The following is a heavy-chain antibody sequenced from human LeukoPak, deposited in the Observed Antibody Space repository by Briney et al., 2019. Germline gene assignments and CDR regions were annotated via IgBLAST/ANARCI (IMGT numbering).Heavy chain of an antibody. Sequence: ASVKVSCKVSGYTLTELSMHWVRQAPGKGLEWMGGFDPEDGETIYAQKFQGRVTMTEDTSTDTAYMELSSLRSEDTAVYYCATQFSSSTRYYYYYMDVWGKGTTVTVSS. CDR1: GYTLTELS. CDR3: ATQFSSSTRYYYYYMDV. J-gene: IGHJ6*03. CDR2: FDPEDGET. D-gene: IGHD2-2*01. V-gene: IGHV1-24*01.